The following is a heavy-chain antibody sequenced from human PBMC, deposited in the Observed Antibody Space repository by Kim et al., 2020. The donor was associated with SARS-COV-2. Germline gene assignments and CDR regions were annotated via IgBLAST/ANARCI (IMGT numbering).Heavy chain of an antibody. V-gene: IGHV1-24*01. D-gene: IGHD6-19*01. CDR3: ATGIAVAGKVLDRGMDV. CDR1: GYTLTELS. J-gene: IGHJ6*02. CDR2: FDPEDGET. Sequence: ASVKVSCKVSGYTLTELSMHWVRQAPGKGLEWMGGFDPEDGETIYAQKFQGRVTMTEDTSTDTAYMELSSLRSEDTAVYYCATGIAVAGKVLDRGMDVWGQGTTVTVSS.